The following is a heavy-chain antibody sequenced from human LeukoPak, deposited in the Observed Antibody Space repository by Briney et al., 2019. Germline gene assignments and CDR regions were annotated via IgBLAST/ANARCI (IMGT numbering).Heavy chain of an antibody. V-gene: IGHV4-34*01. CDR3: ARHSREVRFLEWFPRWDAFDI. CDR2: INHSGST. CDR1: GGSFSGYY. J-gene: IGHJ3*02. D-gene: IGHD3-3*01. Sequence: SETLSLTCAVYGGSFSGYYWSWIRQPPGKGLEWIGEINHSGSTNYNPSLKSRVTISVDTSKNQFSLKLSSVTAADTAVYYCARHSREVRFLEWFPRWDAFDIWGQGTMVTVSS.